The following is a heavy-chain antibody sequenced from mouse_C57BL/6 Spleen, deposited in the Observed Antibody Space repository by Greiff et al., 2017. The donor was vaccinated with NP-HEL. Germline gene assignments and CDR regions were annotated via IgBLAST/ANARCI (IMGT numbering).Heavy chain of an antibody. D-gene: IGHD1-1*01. J-gene: IGHJ4*01. CDR3: AREGSFYYGSSPDYAMDY. V-gene: IGHV2-2*01. CDR1: GFSLTSYG. Sequence: QVQLQQSGPGLVQPSQSLSITCTVSGFSLTSYGVHWVRQSPGKGLEWLGVIWSGGSTDYNAAFISRLSISKDNSKSQVFFKMNSLQADDTAIYYCAREGSFYYGSSPDYAMDYWGQGTSVTVSS. CDR2: IWSGGST.